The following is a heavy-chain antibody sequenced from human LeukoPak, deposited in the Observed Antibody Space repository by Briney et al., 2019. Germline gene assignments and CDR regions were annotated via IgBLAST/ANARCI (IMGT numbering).Heavy chain of an antibody. V-gene: IGHV4-4*07. CDR1: GSSISSYY. D-gene: IGHD6-13*01. CDR3: ARESSSSWYYYYYMDV. CDR2: IYTSGST. J-gene: IGHJ6*03. Sequence: SETLSLTCTVSGSSISSYYWSWIRQPAGKGLECIGRIYTSGSTNYNPSLKSRVTMSVDTSKNQFSLKLSSVTAADTAVYYCARESSSSWYYYYYMDVWGKGTTVTVSS.